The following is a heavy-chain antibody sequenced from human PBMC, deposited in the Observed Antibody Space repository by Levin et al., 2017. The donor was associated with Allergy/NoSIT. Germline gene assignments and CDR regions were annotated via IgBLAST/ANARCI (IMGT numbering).Heavy chain of an antibody. Sequence: GESLKISCAASGFTVSSNYMSWVRQAPGKGLEWVSVIYSGGSTYYADSVKGRFTISRDNSKNTLYLQMNSLRAEDTAVYYCARDEAYCGGDCYPAWGQGTLVTVSS. CDR1: GFTVSSNY. D-gene: IGHD2-21*02. CDR2: IYSGGST. V-gene: IGHV3-53*01. J-gene: IGHJ5*02. CDR3: ARDEAYCGGDCYPA.